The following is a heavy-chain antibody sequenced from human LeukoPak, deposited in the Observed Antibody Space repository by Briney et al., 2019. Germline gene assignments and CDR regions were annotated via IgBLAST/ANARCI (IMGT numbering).Heavy chain of an antibody. Sequence: GGSLRLSCAASGFTFSSYAMNWVRQAPGKGLEWVSAISGSGGSTYYADSVKGRFTISRDNSKNTLYLQMNSLRAKDTAVYYCAYDGSSSPYWGQGTLVTVSS. CDR2: ISGSGGST. D-gene: IGHD6-13*01. CDR3: AYDGSSSPY. CDR1: GFTFSSYA. V-gene: IGHV3-23*01. J-gene: IGHJ4*02.